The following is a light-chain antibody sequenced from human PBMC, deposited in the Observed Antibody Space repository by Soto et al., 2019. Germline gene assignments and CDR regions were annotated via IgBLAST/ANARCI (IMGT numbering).Light chain of an antibody. J-gene: IGKJ1*01. Sequence: EIVLTQSPGTLSLSPGERATLSCRADRSVSDTLLTWFQQKPGQAPRLLIFGTSNRAPGIPDRFSGSGSGTDFPLTISRLEPDDFAVYYCQHYGYSSWTFGQGTKVEIK. V-gene: IGKV3-20*01. CDR3: QHYGYSSWT. CDR1: RSVSDTL. CDR2: GTS.